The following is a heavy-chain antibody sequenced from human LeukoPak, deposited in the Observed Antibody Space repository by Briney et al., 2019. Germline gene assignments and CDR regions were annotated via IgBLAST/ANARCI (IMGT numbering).Heavy chain of an antibody. V-gene: IGHV1-69-2*01. D-gene: IGHD5-12*01. CDR1: GYTFTDYY. CDR3: ATDSKIVATSARSVTTGGY. Sequence: ASVKISCKASGYTFTDYYMHWVQQAPGKGLEWMGLVDPEDGETIYAEKFQGRVTITADTSTDTAYMELSSLRSEDTAVYYCATDSKIVATSARSVTTGGYWGQGTLVTVSS. CDR2: VDPEDGET. J-gene: IGHJ4*02.